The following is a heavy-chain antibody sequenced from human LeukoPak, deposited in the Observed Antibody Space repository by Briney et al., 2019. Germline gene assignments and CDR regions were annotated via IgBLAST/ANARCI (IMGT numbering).Heavy chain of an antibody. Sequence: SETLSLTCTVSGGSISSYYWSWIRQPAGKGLEWIGRIYTSGSTNYNPSLKSRVTMSVGTSKNQFSLKLSPVTAADTAVYYCARATMVRGVIIILHWLDPWGQGTLVTVSS. CDR3: ARATMVRGVIIILHWLDP. CDR1: GGSISSYY. V-gene: IGHV4-4*07. D-gene: IGHD3-10*01. J-gene: IGHJ5*02. CDR2: IYTSGST.